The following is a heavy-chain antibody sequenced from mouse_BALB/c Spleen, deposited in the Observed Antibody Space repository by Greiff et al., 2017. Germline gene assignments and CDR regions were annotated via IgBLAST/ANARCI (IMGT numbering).Heavy chain of an antibody. CDR2: INPYYGST. CDR1: GYSFTDYI. J-gene: IGHJ4*01. D-gene: IGHD2-14*01. V-gene: IGHV1-39*01. CDR3: ARVRYDYYAMDY. Sequence: VQLQQTGPELVKPGASVKISCKASGYSFTDYIMLWVKQSHGKSLEWIGNINPYYGSTSYNLKFKGKATLTVDKSSSTAYMQLNSLTSEDSAVYYCARVRYDYYAMDYWGQGTSVTVSS.